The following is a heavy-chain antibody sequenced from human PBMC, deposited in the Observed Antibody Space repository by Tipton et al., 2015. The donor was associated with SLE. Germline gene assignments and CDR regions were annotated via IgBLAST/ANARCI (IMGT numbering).Heavy chain of an antibody. J-gene: IGHJ3*02. CDR1: GGSISSSSYY. V-gene: IGHV4-39*01. CDR3: VGYVGATETDAFDI. Sequence: TLSLTCSVSGGSISSSSYYWGWIRQPPGKGLEGIGSIYYSGNTYYNPSLKSRVTVSVDTSKNRFSLKLRSVTAADTAVYYCVGYVGATETDAFDIWGQGTMVTVSS. D-gene: IGHD1-26*01. CDR2: IYYSGNT.